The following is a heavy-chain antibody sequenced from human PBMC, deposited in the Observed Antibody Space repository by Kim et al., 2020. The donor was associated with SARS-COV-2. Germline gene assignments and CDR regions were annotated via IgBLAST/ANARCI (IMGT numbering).Heavy chain of an antibody. D-gene: IGHD3-10*01. Sequence: SETLSLTCTVSGGSISSYYWSWIRQPPGKGLEWIGYIYYSGSTNYNPSLKSRVTISVDTSKNQFSLKLSSVTAADTAVYYCARIYGSGSRGRFDYWGQGTLVTVSS. V-gene: IGHV4-59*13. CDR1: GGSISSYY. CDR3: ARIYGSGSRGRFDY. CDR2: IYYSGST. J-gene: IGHJ4*02.